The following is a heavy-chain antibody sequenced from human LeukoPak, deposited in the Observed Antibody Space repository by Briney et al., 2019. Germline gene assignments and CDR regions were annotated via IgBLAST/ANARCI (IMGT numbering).Heavy chain of an antibody. Sequence: PSETLSLTCTVSGGSISSGDYYWSWIRQPPGKGLEWIGYIYYSGSTYYNPSLKSRVTISVDTSKNQFSLKLSSVTAADTAVYYCARVGDLSSRHNYFDYWGQGTLVTVSS. CDR1: GGSISSGDYY. CDR3: ARVGDLSSRHNYFDY. J-gene: IGHJ4*02. V-gene: IGHV4-30-4*01. D-gene: IGHD2-21*01. CDR2: IYYSGST.